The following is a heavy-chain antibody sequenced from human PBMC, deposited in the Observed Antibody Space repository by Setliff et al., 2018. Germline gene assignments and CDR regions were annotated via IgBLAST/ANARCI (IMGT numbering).Heavy chain of an antibody. V-gene: IGHV4-4*09. Sequence: SETLSLTCTVSGGSISSYYWSWIRQPPGKGLEWIGQIYTSWSTNYNSSLKNRITILLDTSKNQFSLTLNSVTAADTAVYYCARMTGFQYIDVWGKGTTVTVSS. J-gene: IGHJ6*03. CDR2: IYTSWST. CDR1: GGSISSYY. D-gene: IGHD3-3*01. CDR3: ARMTGFQYIDV.